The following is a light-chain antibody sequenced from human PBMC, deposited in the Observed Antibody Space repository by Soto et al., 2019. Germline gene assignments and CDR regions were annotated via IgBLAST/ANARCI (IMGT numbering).Light chain of an antibody. CDR2: GAS. J-gene: IGKJ2*01. CDR3: QQYGSSPYT. Sequence: EIVLTQSPGTLSLSPGERATLSCRASQSVSSTYLAWYQQKPGQAPRLLIYGASIRATGLPDRFSGSGSGTDFTLTISRLEPEDFAVYYCQQYGSSPYTFGQGTKLEIK. V-gene: IGKV3-20*01. CDR1: QSVSSTY.